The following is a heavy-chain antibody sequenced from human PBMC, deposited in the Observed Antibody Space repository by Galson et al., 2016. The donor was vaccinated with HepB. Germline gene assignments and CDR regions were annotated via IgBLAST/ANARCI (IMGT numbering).Heavy chain of an antibody. CDR3: ARPGGRYGGGTYPRAMYYAMDV. J-gene: IGHJ6*02. Sequence: SVKVSCKASGGTFSNYAISWVRQAPGQGLEWMGGIIPMYRTTNYAQKFRGRVTFTADEFTNTAYMEVSSLRSDATAVYYCARPGGRYGGGTYPRAMYYAMDVWGQGTTVTVSS. D-gene: IGHD3-3*01. V-gene: IGHV1-69*13. CDR1: GGTFSNYA. CDR2: IIPMYRTT.